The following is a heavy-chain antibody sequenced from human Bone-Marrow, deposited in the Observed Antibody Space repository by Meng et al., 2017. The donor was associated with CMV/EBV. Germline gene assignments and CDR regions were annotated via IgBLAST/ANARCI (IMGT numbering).Heavy chain of an antibody. D-gene: IGHD4-23*01. CDR2: ISGSGGST. J-gene: IGHJ3*02. CDR1: GFTFGDYY. CDR3: AKDLGSTVVAARGLFDI. Sequence: GESLKISCAASGFTFGDYYMSWIRQAPGKGLEWVSAISGSGGSTYYADSVKGRFTISRDNSKNTLYLQMNSLRAEDTAVYYCAKDLGSTVVAARGLFDIWGQGTMVTVSS. V-gene: IGHV3-23*01.